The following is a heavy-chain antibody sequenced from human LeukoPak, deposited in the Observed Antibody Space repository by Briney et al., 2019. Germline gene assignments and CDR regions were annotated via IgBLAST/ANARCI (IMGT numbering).Heavy chain of an antibody. D-gene: IGHD6-13*01. CDR1: GGTFSSYA. CDR2: IIPIFGTA. J-gene: IGHJ5*02. V-gene: IGHV1-69*05. Sequence: SVKVSCKASGGTFSSYAISWVRQAPGQGLEWMGGIIPIFGTANYAQKFQGRVTVTTDESTSTAYMELSSLRSEDTAVYYCAIAVLGSWYFDPWGQGTLVTVSS. CDR3: AIAVLGSWYFDP.